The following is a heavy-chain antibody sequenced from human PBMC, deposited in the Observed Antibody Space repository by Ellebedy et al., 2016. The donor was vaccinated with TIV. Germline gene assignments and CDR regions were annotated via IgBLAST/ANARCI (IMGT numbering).Heavy chain of an antibody. CDR3: AKLPEPYDYVWGSSY. V-gene: IGHV3-74*01. Sequence: GESLKISCAASGFTFSSYWMHSVRQAPGKGLVWVSRINSDGSSTSYADSVKGRFTISRDKSKNTLYLQMNSLRAEDTAVYYCAKLPEPYDYVWGSSYWGQGTLVTVSS. D-gene: IGHD3-16*01. CDR1: GFTFSSYW. CDR2: INSDGSST. J-gene: IGHJ4*02.